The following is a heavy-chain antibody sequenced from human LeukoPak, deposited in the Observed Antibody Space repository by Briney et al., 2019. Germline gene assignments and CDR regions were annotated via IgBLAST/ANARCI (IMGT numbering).Heavy chain of an antibody. V-gene: IGHV3-23*01. CDR2: ISGSGGST. CDR3: AIRSNYDSTHFDN. CDR1: GFTFSSYA. D-gene: IGHD3-22*01. J-gene: IGHJ4*02. Sequence: GGSLRLSCAASGFTFSSYAMSWVRQAPGKGLEWVSAISGSGGSTYYADSVKGRFTISRDNSKNTLYLQMNSLRAEDTAVYYCAIRSNYDSTHFDNWGQGTLVTVSS.